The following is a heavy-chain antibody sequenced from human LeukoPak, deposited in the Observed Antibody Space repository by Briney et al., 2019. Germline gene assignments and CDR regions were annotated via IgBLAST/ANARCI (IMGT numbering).Heavy chain of an antibody. D-gene: IGHD5-18*01. CDR1: GFTFSSYN. J-gene: IGHJ3*02. CDR2: IGTAGDT. Sequence: GGSLRLSCAASGFTFSSYNMHWVRHATGKGLEWVSAIGTAGDTYYPGSVKGRFTISRENAKNSLYLQMNSLRAGDTAVYYCARVDTGTHAFDIWGQGTMVTVSS. CDR3: ARVDTGTHAFDI. V-gene: IGHV3-13*01.